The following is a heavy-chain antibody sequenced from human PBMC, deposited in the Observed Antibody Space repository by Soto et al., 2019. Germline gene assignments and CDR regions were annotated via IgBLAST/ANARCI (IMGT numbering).Heavy chain of an antibody. CDR2: IWYDGSNK. V-gene: IGHV3-33*01. CDR3: ARAYFYYDTSRYYFDY. Sequence: QVQLVESGGGVVQPGRSLRLSCAASGFTFSSYGMHWVRQAPGKGLEWVAVIWYDGSNKYYADSVKGRFTISRDNSKNTLYLQMNSLRAEDTAVYYCARAYFYYDTSRYYFDYWGQGTLVTVSS. D-gene: IGHD3-22*01. CDR1: GFTFSSYG. J-gene: IGHJ4*02.